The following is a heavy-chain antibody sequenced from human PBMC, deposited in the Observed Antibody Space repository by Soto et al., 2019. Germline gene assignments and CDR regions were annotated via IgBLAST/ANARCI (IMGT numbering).Heavy chain of an antibody. CDR2: IKQDGSEK. D-gene: IGHD6-13*01. V-gene: IGHV3-7*01. CDR3: ARDALIAAAGFYYYYGMDV. CDR1: GFTFSSYW. Sequence: GGSLRLSCAASGFTFSSYWMSWVRQAPGKGLEWVANIKQDGSEKYYVDSVKGRFTISRDNAKNSLYLQMNSLRAEGTAVYYCARDALIAAAGFYYYYGMDVWGQGTTVTVSS. J-gene: IGHJ6*02.